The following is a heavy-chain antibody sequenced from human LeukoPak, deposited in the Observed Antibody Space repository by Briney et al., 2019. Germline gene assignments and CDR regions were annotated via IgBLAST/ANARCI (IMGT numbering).Heavy chain of an antibody. D-gene: IGHD3-22*01. V-gene: IGHV1-69*05. CDR1: GGILSSYA. Sequence: GASVKVSCKASGGILSSYAISWVRQAPGQGLEWMGGNIPIFGTANYAQKFQGRVTITTDESTSTAYMELSSLRSEDTAVYYCARASIQDYYDSSGSFDYWGQGTLVTVSS. J-gene: IGHJ4*02. CDR2: NIPIFGTA. CDR3: ARASIQDYYDSSGSFDY.